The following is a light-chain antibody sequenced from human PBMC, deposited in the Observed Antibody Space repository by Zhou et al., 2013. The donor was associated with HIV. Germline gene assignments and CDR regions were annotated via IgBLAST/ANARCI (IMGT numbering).Light chain of an antibody. CDR1: QNISNF. V-gene: IGKV1-33*01. Sequence: DIQLTQSPSTLSASVGDRVSITCRASQNISNFLVWYQQKAGKAPKLLIYDASSLETGVPSRFSGGGSGTDFTFTISSLQPEDIATYYCQQHDNLPWTFGQGTKVEIK. J-gene: IGKJ1*01. CDR3: QQHDNLPWT. CDR2: DAS.